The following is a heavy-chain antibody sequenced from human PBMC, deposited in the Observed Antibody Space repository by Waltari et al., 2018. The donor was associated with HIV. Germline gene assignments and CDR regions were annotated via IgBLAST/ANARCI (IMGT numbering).Heavy chain of an antibody. Sequence: IQLLQSGGGVVRPGGSLRLSCAASGFTFRSHAMHWVRQAPAKGLEGGAVISSDVFTKYVDSVKGRFTVSRDISKSTLYVQMNNLRPDDTAVYYCARAFGFSNSGPVGYWGQGTLVIVSS. CDR1: GFTFRSHA. J-gene: IGHJ4*02. CDR2: ISSDVFTK. D-gene: IGHD5-18*01. CDR3: ARAFGFSNSGPVGY. V-gene: IGHV3-30*03.